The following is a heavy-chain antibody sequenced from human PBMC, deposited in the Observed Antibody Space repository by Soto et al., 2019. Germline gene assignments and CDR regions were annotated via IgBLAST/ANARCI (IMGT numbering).Heavy chain of an antibody. V-gene: IGHV3-7*01. CDR1: GFTYSNYW. CDR2: IKQDGSVK. J-gene: IGHJ6*02. Sequence: EVQLVESGGGLVQRGGSLRLSCAASGFTYSNYWMSWVRQAPGKGLEWVANIKQDGSVKYYVDSVKGRFSISRDNAKNSLYLQMNSLRAEDTAVYYCARIGYSSSCMDVWGQGTTVIVSS. CDR3: ARIGYSSSCMDV. D-gene: IGHD4-4*01.